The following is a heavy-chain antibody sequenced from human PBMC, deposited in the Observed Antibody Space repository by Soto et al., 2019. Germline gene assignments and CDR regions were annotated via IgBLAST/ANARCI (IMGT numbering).Heavy chain of an antibody. J-gene: IGHJ6*02. Sequence: GGSLRLSCAASGFTFRSYAMSWVRQAPGKGLEWVSAISGSGGSTYYADSVKGRFTISRDNSKNTLYLQMNSLRAEDTAVYYCAKVPTSYYDFWSGYYTPDCYGMDVWGQGTTVTVSS. V-gene: IGHV3-23*01. D-gene: IGHD3-3*01. CDR1: GFTFRSYA. CDR3: AKVPTSYYDFWSGYYTPDCYGMDV. CDR2: ISGSGGST.